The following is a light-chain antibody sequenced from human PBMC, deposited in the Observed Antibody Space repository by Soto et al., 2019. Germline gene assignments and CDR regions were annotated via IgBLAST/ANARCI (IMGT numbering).Light chain of an antibody. V-gene: IGKV3-11*01. CDR3: QQRSNWPLT. CDR2: DAS. J-gene: IGKJ3*01. Sequence: EIVLTQSPGTVSLSPGESATLSCRASQSVSSYLAWYQQKPGQAPRLLIYDASNRATGIPARFSGSGSGTDFTLTISSLEPEDFAVYYCQQRSNWPLTFGPGTKVDNK. CDR1: QSVSSY.